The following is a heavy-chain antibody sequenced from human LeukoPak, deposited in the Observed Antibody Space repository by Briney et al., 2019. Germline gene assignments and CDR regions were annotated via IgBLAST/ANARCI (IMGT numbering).Heavy chain of an antibody. Sequence: SGGSLRLSCAASGFTFSSYSMNWVRQAPGKGLEWVSSISSSSSYIYYADSVKGRFTISRDNAKNSLYLQMNSLRAEDTALYYCARFYDFWSGFFPDYWGQGTLVTVSS. V-gene: IGHV3-21*04. D-gene: IGHD3-3*01. CDR2: ISSSSSYI. J-gene: IGHJ4*02. CDR1: GFTFSSYS. CDR3: ARFYDFWSGFFPDY.